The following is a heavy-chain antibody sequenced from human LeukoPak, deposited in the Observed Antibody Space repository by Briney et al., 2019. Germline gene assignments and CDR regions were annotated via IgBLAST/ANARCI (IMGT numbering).Heavy chain of an antibody. D-gene: IGHD2-15*01. J-gene: IGHJ4*02. CDR3: ARVSSGGSKLFDY. CDR1: GDSISRCY. Sequence: PSETLSLTCTVSGDSISRCYWSWIRQPPGKGLEWIGYIYYSGSTNYNPSLKSRVTIPVDTSKNQFSLKLSSVTAADTAVYYCARVSSGGSKLFDYWGQGTLVTVSS. CDR2: IYYSGST. V-gene: IGHV4-59*01.